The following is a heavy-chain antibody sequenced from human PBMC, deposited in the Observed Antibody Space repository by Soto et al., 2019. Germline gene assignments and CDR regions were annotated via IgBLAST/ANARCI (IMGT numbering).Heavy chain of an antibody. V-gene: IGHV4-34*01. CDR1: GGSFSGYY. CDR3: ARAPRAAAPFDP. CDR2: VDHSGST. Sequence: QVQLQQWGAGLLKPSETLSLTCAVYGGSFSGYYWNWIRQPPGKGLEWIGEVDHSGSTNYNPSLKSRVTISLDTSKTQFSLNLSSVTAADTAVYYCARAPRAAAPFDPWGQVTLVTVSS. D-gene: IGHD6-13*01. J-gene: IGHJ5*02.